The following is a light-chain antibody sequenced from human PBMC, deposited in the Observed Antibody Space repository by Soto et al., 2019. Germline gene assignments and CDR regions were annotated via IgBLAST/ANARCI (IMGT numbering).Light chain of an antibody. V-gene: IGKV3-20*01. J-gene: IGKJ1*01. CDR3: QQYGSSPRT. CDR2: GAS. CDR1: QSISRY. Sequence: IVLTQSPGTLSLSPGERTTLSCRASQSISRYLAWYQQKPGQGPRLLIYGASSRATGTPDRFSGSGSGTDFTLTINRLEPEDFALYYCQQYGSSPRTFGQGNKWIS.